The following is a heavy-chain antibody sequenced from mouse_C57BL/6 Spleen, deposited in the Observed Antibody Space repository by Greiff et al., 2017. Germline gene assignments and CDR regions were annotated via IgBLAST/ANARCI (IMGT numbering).Heavy chain of an antibody. CDR3: TRDSYYSNPWYFDV. J-gene: IGHJ1*03. CDR1: GFTFSSYA. D-gene: IGHD2-5*01. V-gene: IGHV5-9-1*02. CDR2: ISSGGDYI. Sequence: EVHLVESGEGLVKPGGSLKLSCAASGFTFSSYAMSWVRQTPEKRLEWVAYISSGGDYIYYADTVKGRFTISRDNARNTLYLQMSSLKSEDTAMYYCTRDSYYSNPWYFDVWGTGTTVTVSS.